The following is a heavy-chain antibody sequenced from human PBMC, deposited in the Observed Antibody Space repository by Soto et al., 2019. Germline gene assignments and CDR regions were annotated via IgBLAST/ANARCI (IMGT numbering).Heavy chain of an antibody. D-gene: IGHD5-18*01. Sequence: GESLKIYCKGSGYSFTSYWIGWVRQMPGKGLEWMGVIYPGDSDIRYSPSVQGQVTMSVDKSTRTAYLQWSSLKAADTDMYYCATDTARTFYYYGMDVWGQGTTVTVSS. CDR3: ATDTARTFYYYGMDV. CDR2: IYPGDSDI. CDR1: GYSFTSYW. J-gene: IGHJ6*02. V-gene: IGHV5-51*01.